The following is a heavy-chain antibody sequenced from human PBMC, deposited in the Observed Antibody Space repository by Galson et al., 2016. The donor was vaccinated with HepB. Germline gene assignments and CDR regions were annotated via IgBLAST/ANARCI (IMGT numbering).Heavy chain of an antibody. CDR3: ARTYPTGLFDP. D-gene: IGHD3-10*01. J-gene: IGHJ5*02. CDR1: GGYISTYY. V-gene: IGHV4-59*01. CDR2: IYYGGST. Sequence: SETLSLTCTVSGGYISTYYRSWIRQPPGKGLEWIGHIYYGGSTKYNPSFKSGVTISVDTSKNQFSLRLNSVTVADTAVYYCARTYPTGLFDPWGQGTLVTVSS.